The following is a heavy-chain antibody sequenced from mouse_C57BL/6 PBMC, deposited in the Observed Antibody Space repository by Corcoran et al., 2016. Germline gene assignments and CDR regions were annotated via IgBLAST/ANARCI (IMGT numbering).Heavy chain of an antibody. CDR1: GYTFTDYY. CDR3: ARRYYGSRYYFDY. Sequence: LVKPGASVKISCKASGYTFTDYYMNWVKQSHGKSLEWIGDINPNNGGTSYNQKFKGKATLTVDKSSSTAYMELRSLTSEDSAVYYCARRYYGSRYYFDYWGQGTTLTVSS. CDR2: INPNNGGT. V-gene: IGHV1-26*01. D-gene: IGHD1-1*01. J-gene: IGHJ2*01.